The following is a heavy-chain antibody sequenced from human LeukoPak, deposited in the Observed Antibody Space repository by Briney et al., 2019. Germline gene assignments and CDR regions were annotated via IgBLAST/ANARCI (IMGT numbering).Heavy chain of an antibody. CDR3: ARDKIVGATYFDY. V-gene: IGHV3-7*01. D-gene: IGHD1-26*01. CDR2: MNQDGSEI. Sequence: GGSLRLSCVGSGFTFSRYWLNWVRQAPGKGLEWVANMNQDGSEIYYLDSVKGRFTISRDNAKNALYLQMNSLRAEDTAVYYCARDKIVGATYFDYWGRGILVTVSS. CDR1: GFTFSRYW. J-gene: IGHJ4*02.